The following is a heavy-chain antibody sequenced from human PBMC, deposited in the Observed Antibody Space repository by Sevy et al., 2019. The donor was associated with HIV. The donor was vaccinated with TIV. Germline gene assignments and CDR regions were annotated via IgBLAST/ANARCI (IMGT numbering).Heavy chain of an antibody. CDR1: GGSISSYY. V-gene: IGHV4-4*07. CDR2: IYTSGST. D-gene: IGHD2-2*01. CDR3: ARDIVVVPAAIWGWFDP. J-gene: IGHJ5*02. Sequence: SETLPLTCTVSGGSISSYYWSWIRQPAGKGLEWIGRIYTSGSTNYNPSLKSRVTMSVDTSKNQFSLKLSSVTAADTAVYYCARDIVVVPAAIWGWFDPWGQGTLVTVSS.